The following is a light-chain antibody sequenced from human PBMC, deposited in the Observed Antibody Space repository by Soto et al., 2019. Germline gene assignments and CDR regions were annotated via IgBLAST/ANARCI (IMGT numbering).Light chain of an antibody. CDR1: QSVGSH. CDR2: DAS. V-gene: IGKV3-15*01. J-gene: IGKJ1*01. Sequence: EIVMTQSPATLSVSPGERASLSCRASQSVGSHLAWYQQKPGQAPSLLIYDASTRAAGIPARFSGSGSGTEFTLIISSLQSEDFALYYCQQYKNWPPWTFGQGTKVEIK. CDR3: QQYKNWPPWT.